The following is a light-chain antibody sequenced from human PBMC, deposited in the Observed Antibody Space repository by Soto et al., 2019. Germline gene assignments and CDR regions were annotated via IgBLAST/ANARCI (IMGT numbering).Light chain of an antibody. Sequence: IHMTHSPSTLSASVLYRVTITFLASQSINNYLAWYQQKPGKAPKLLIYKTSNLESGVPSRFSGSGSGTEFTLTISSLQPDDFATYYCQQYNSYSYTFGQGTKVDIK. CDR1: QSINNY. CDR2: KTS. V-gene: IGKV1-5*03. CDR3: QQYNSYSYT. J-gene: IGKJ2*01.